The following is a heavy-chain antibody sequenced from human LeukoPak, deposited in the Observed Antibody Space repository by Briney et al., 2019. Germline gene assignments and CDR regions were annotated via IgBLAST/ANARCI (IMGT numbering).Heavy chain of an antibody. D-gene: IGHD6-13*01. CDR3: ARVGYSSSWYGHWFDP. CDR1: GYTFTDYY. Sequence: ASVKVSCKASGYTFTDYYLHWVRQAPGQGLEWMGWINPNSGGTNYAQKFQGRVTMTRDTSISTAYMELSRLRSDDTAVYYCARVGYSSSWYGHWFDPWGQGTLVTVSS. V-gene: IGHV1-2*02. CDR2: INPNSGGT. J-gene: IGHJ5*02.